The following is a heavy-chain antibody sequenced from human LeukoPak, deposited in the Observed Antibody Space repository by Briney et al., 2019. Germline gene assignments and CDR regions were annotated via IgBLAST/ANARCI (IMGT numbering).Heavy chain of an antibody. J-gene: IGHJ3*02. V-gene: IGHV3-23*01. CDR2: ISGSGGST. D-gene: IGHD3-22*01. Sequence: QPGGSLRLSCAASGFTFSSYAMSWVRQAPGKGLEWVSAISGSGGSTYYADSVKGRFTTSRDNSKNTLYLQMNSLRAEDTAVYYCVKDKEITMIAVVFDAFDIWGQGTMVTVSS. CDR3: VKDKEITMIAVVFDAFDI. CDR1: GFTFSSYA.